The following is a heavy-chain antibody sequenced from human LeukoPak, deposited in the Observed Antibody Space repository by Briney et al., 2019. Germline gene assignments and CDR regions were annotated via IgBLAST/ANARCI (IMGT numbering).Heavy chain of an antibody. D-gene: IGHD1-20*01. CDR1: GYIFTSYW. Sequence: GESLQISCKASGYIFTSYWIGWVRQLPGKGLECMGIIYPGDSDTRYSPSFQGQVTISADRSISTAYLQWSSLKASDTAIYYCARHGSMSGKVNYFDYWGQGILVTVSS. J-gene: IGHJ4*02. CDR3: ARHGSMSGKVNYFDY. CDR2: IYPGDSDT. V-gene: IGHV5-51*01.